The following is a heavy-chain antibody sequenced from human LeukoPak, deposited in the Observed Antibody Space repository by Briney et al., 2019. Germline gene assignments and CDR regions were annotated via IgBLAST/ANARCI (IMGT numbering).Heavy chain of an antibody. V-gene: IGHV1-69*13. CDR2: IIPIFGTA. Sequence: ASVKVSCKASGYAFTSYHIHWVRQAPGQGLEWMGGIIPIFGTANYAQKFQGRVTITADESTSTAYMELSSLRSEDTAVYYCARDGSSGSGDYFDYWGQGTLVTVSS. CDR1: GYAFTSYH. D-gene: IGHD1-26*01. J-gene: IGHJ4*02. CDR3: ARDGSSGSGDYFDY.